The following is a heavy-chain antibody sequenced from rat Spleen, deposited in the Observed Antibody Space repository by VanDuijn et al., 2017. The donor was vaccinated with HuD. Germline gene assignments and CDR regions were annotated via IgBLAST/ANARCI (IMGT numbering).Heavy chain of an antibody. CDR2: ISYDGGGT. D-gene: IGHD1-12*03. CDR1: GFTFSDYY. CDR3: PRVDGYYRTMEA. Sequence: EVQLVESGGGLVQPGRSLKLSCAASGFTFSDYYMAWVRQAPTKGLEWVASISYDGGGTYYRDSVKGRFTISRDNTKSSLYLQMDSLRSEDTATYYSPRVDGYYRTMEAWGQGTSVTVSS. J-gene: IGHJ4*01. V-gene: IGHV5-20*01.